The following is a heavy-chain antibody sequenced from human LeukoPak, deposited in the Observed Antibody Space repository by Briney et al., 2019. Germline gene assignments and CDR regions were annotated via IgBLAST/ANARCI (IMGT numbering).Heavy chain of an antibody. V-gene: IGHV4-4*07. Sequence: SETLSLTCTVSGGSISSYYWSWIRQPAGKGLECIGRIYSTGSTNYNPSLKSRVTMSVDTSKNQFSLRLRSVTAADTAVYYCARQIASAGTAGFDFWGQGALVTVSS. CDR2: IYSTGST. CDR1: GGSISSYY. D-gene: IGHD6-13*01. J-gene: IGHJ4*02. CDR3: ARQIASAGTAGFDF.